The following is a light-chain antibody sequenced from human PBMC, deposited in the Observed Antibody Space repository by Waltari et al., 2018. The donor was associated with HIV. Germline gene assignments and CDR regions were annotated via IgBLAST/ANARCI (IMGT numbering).Light chain of an antibody. CDR3: QAYDISLSGWV. V-gene: IGLV1-40*01. CDR2: NNT. CDR1: SSNIGAGFD. J-gene: IGLJ2*01. Sequence: QSVLTQPPSVSGAPGQRVTISCTGTSSNIGAGFDVHWYQQLPGTVPKVLIYNNTDRPSGVPDRFSGSKSANSASLAIPGLQAEDEANYYCQAYDISLSGWVFGGGTKLTVL.